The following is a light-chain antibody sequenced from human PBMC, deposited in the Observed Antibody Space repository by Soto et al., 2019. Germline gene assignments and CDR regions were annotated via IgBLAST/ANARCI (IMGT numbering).Light chain of an antibody. CDR3: QQRSNRPLT. Sequence: EIVLTQSPATLSLSPGERATLSCRASQRVSSYLAWYQQKPGQAPRLLIYDTSIRASGIPARFSGSGSGTDFTLTISSLDPEDFSLYYCQQRSNRPLTFGQGTRLEIK. CDR1: QRVSSY. J-gene: IGKJ5*01. CDR2: DTS. V-gene: IGKV3-11*01.